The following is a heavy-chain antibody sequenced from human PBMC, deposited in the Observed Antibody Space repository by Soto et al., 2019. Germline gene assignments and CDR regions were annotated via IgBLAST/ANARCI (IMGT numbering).Heavy chain of an antibody. CDR3: AGSGTEYYYHGVEV. J-gene: IGHJ6*02. D-gene: IGHD3-10*01. V-gene: IGHV3-30-3*01. Sequence: PGGSLRLSCAASGFTFSSYAMHWVRQAPGKGLEWVAVISYDGSNKYYADSVKGRFTISRDNSKNTLYLQMNSLRAEDTAVYYCAGSGTEYYYHGVEVCGQGTTVTVPS. CDR1: GFTFSSYA. CDR2: ISYDGSNK.